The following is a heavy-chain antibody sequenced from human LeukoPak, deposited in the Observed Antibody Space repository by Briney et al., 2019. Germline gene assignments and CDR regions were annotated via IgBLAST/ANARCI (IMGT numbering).Heavy chain of an antibody. CDR2: IYYSGST. CDR1: GGSINSYY. J-gene: IGHJ6*02. D-gene: IGHD3-22*01. V-gene: IGHV4-59*01. CDR3: ARYYYDSSGYPAEDYYYYGVDV. Sequence: PSETLSLTRTVPGGSINSYYWSWIRQPPGKGLEWIGYIYYSGSTNYNPSLKSRVTISVDTAKNQFSLRLSSVTAADTAVYYCARYYYDSSGYPAEDYYYYGVDVWGRETRVSVSS.